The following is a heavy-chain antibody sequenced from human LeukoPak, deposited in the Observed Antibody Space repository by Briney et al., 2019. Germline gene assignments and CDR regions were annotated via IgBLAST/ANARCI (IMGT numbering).Heavy chain of an antibody. CDR2: ISSSGNII. D-gene: IGHD2-2*01. CDR3: NQPVTRPA. Sequence: GGPLSLSCAASGFTFSSYSKNGVPEAPGKALEGVSYISSSGNIIDQADSVKGRFTISRDNAKNSLYLQMNSLRAEDTAVYFCNQPVTRPAWGQGTLVSVSS. V-gene: IGHV3-48*01. J-gene: IGHJ5*02. CDR1: GFTFSSYS.